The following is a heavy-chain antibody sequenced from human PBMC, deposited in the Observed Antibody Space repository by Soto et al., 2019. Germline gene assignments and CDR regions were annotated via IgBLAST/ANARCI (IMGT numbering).Heavy chain of an antibody. CDR1: GGSISSGGYY. D-gene: IGHD2-2*01. CDR3: ARSSTSANYFDY. V-gene: IGHV4-31*03. J-gene: IGHJ4*02. Sequence: QVQLQESGPGLVKPSQTLSLTCTVSGGSISSGGYYWSWIRQHPGKGLEWIGYIYYSGSTYYNPSLKSRVTISVYXSKNQFSLKLSSVTAADTAVYYCARSSTSANYFDYWGQGTLVTVSS. CDR2: IYYSGST.